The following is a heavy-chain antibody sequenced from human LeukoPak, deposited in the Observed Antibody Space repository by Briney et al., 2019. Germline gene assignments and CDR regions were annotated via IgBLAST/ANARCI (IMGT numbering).Heavy chain of an antibody. V-gene: IGHV3-15*01. CDR3: IANLDY. D-gene: IGHD1-1*01. Sequence: KTGGSLRLSCEASGITFSHAWMSWVRQVPGKGLEWIALLKSKTDGETSDYAAPVKGRFTVSRNDAENTLFLQMDSMKIDDTAVYYCIANLDYWGQGTLVTVSS. CDR2: LKSKTDGETS. J-gene: IGHJ4*02. CDR1: GITFSHAW.